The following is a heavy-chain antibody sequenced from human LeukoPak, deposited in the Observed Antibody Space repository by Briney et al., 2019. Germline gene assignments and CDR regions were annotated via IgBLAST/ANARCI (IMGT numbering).Heavy chain of an antibody. V-gene: IGHV4-38-2*01. CDR2: INHSGIT. CDR3: ARSGDYIKEGFDY. D-gene: IGHD3-22*01. J-gene: IGHJ4*02. Sequence: PSETLSLTCAVSGYSIRSGHYWGWIRQSPGKGREWIGSINHSGITEYNPSLKRRVTLSVDTSKKQFSMQMRSVTAADRALYYCARSGDYIKEGFDYWGQGTQVTVSS. CDR1: GYSIRSGHY.